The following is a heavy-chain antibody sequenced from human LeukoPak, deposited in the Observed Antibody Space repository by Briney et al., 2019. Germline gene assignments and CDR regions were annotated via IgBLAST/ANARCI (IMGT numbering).Heavy chain of an antibody. V-gene: IGHV3-48*02. CDR2: IRSSMSTK. CDR1: GFTFSRYR. Sequence: GGSLRLSCAASGFTFSRYRMNCVRQAPGKGLEWVSFIRSSMSTKYYADSVKGRFTISGDNAKNSLYLQMNSLRDEDTAVYYCARGYNYGPPNGMDVWGQGTTVTVSS. CDR3: ARGYNYGPPNGMDV. J-gene: IGHJ6*02. D-gene: IGHD1-1*01.